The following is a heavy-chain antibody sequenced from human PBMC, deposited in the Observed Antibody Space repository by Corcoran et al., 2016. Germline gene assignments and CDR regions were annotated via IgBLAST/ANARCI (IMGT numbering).Heavy chain of an antibody. V-gene: IGHV1-2*02. CDR1: GYTFTGYY. J-gene: IGHJ5*02. CDR3: ARVMHGDNGEWFDP. CDR2: INPNSGGT. Sequence: QVQLVQSGAEVKKPGASVKVSCKASGYTFTGYYMHWVRQAPGQGLEWMGWINPNSGGTNYAQKFQGRVTMTRDTSISTAYMELSRLRSDDTAVDDCARVMHGDNGEWFDPWGQGTLVTVSS. D-gene: IGHD4-17*01.